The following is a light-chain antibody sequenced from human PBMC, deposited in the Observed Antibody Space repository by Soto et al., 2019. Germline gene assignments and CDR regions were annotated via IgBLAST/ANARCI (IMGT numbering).Light chain of an antibody. CDR2: GAS. CDR3: QQYKNWPHT. V-gene: IGKV3-15*01. CDR1: QTVSSN. J-gene: IGKJ2*01. Sequence: EIVLTQSPATRSLSPGERATLSCRASQTVSSNLAWYQQKPGQSPRLLIYGASTRATGIPARFSGSGSGTEFTLTINSLQSEDFAVYYCQQYKNWPHTFGHGTKVDIK.